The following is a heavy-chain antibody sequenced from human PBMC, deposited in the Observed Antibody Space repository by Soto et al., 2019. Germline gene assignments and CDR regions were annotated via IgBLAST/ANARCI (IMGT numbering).Heavy chain of an antibody. Sequence: QVQLVQSGAEVKKPGSSVKVSCKASGGTFSSYSINGVRQAPGQGLEWMGEIIPIFGTANYAQKFQGRVTITEDESKSTAYMELSSLRSEYKAVYYCARDGGRHSGGMDYWGQGTLVTVSS. CDR3: ARDGGRHSGGMDY. J-gene: IGHJ4*02. V-gene: IGHV1-69*01. CDR1: GGTFSSYS. CDR2: IIPIFGTA. D-gene: IGHD2-15*01.